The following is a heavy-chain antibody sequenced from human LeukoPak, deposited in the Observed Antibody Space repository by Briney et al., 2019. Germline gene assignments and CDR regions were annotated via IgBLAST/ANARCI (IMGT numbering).Heavy chain of an antibody. CDR3: ATSAGYYRAGHYYYMGV. J-gene: IGHJ6*03. CDR2: INPNTAGT. V-gene: IGHV1-2*02. CDR1: GYTFTGYY. D-gene: IGHD1-26*01. Sequence: ASVKVSCKASGYTFTGYYFHWVRQAPGQGLEWMGWINPNTAGTNYAQKFLGGVTLTWDTSISTAYMELTRLTSDDTAVYYCATSAGYYRAGHYYYMGVWGKGTSVTVSS.